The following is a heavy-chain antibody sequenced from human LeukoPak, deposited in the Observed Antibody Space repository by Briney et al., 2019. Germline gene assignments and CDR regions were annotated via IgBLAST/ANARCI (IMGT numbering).Heavy chain of an antibody. CDR3: ARGQIYYDSSGYGLNAFDI. CDR1: GGSFSGYY. V-gene: IGHV4-34*01. Sequence: PSETLSLTCAVYGGSFSGYYWSWIRQPPGKGLEWIGEINHSGSTNYNPSLKSRVTISVDTSKNQFSLKLSSVTAADTAVYYCARGQIYYDSSGYGLNAFDIWGQGTMVTVSS. CDR2: INHSGST. D-gene: IGHD3-22*01. J-gene: IGHJ3*02.